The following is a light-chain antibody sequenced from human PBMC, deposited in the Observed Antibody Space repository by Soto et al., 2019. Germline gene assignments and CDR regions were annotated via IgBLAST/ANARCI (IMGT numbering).Light chain of an antibody. CDR2: EVS. CDR3: SSYAGSSNV. Sequence: QSVLTQPASVSGSPGQSITISCTGTSSDVGGYNYVSWYQQHPGKAPKLMIYEVSNRPSGVSNRFSGSTSGNTASLTVSGLQAEDEADYYCSSYAGSSNVFGTGTKLTVL. V-gene: IGLV2-14*01. J-gene: IGLJ1*01. CDR1: SSDVGGYNY.